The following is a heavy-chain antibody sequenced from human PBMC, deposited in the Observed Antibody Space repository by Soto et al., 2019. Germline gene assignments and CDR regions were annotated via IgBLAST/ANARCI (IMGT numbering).Heavy chain of an antibody. V-gene: IGHV3-30-3*01. CDR1: GFTFSSYA. CDR2: ISYDGSNK. D-gene: IGHD2-15*01. Sequence: GGSLRLSCAASGFTFSSYAMHWVRQAPGKGLEWVAVISYDGSNKYYADSVKGRFTISRDNSKNTLYLQMNSLRAEDTAVYYCARDLVVVVAATHYYYYGMDVWGQGTTVTVSS. CDR3: ARDLVVVVAATHYYYYGMDV. J-gene: IGHJ6*02.